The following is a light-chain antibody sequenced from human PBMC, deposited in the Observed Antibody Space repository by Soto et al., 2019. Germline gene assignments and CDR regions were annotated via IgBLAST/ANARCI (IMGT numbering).Light chain of an antibody. J-gene: IGKJ5*01. CDR1: KSISIY. V-gene: IGKV1-39*01. CDR2: GAS. Sequence: DTQMAQSPSSLSASVGARFTITCRASKSISIYLNWYQLKPXKAPNLLXXGASYLKRGVPTRFSGSGSGTDFTLTISSLQQEDFATYYCQQTYTTPEITFGQGTRLEIK. CDR3: QQTYTTPEIT.